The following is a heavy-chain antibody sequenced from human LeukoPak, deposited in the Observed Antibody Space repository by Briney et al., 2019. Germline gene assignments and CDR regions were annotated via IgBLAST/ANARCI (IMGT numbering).Heavy chain of an antibody. CDR2: IFHSGTT. Sequence: SETLSLTCTVSGDSISSGDYNWSWIRQPPGKGLEWIGYIFHSGTTYYNPSLKSRVTISVDRSKNQFSLKLSSVTAADTAVYYCARRADYMDVWGRGTTVTVSS. CDR1: GDSISSGDYN. V-gene: IGHV4-30-2*01. J-gene: IGHJ6*03. CDR3: ARRADYMDV.